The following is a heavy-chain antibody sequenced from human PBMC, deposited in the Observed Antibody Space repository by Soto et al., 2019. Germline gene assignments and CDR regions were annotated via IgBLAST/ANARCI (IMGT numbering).Heavy chain of an antibody. CDR3: VIQRSGFVY. CDR2: INPNNGGT. D-gene: IGHD3-10*01. V-gene: IGHV1-2*04. Sequence: QVHLVQSGAEVTKPGASVRVSCKASGYSFTGNSMHWVRQAPGQGLEWLGWINPNNGGTNYAQKFQGWVTRTRDTSVSTAFMDLDRLKSDDTVVYYCVIQRSGFVYWGQGTLVTVSS. J-gene: IGHJ4*02. CDR1: GYSFTGNS.